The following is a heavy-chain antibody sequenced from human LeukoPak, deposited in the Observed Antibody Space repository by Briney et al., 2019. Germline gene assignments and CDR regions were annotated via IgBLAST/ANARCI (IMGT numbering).Heavy chain of an antibody. CDR3: ARCTTGRTFGSLREIERSREIDY. D-gene: IGHD1-1*01. CDR2: ISSSSSNI. CDR1: GFTFSSYS. V-gene: IGHV3-21*01. Sequence: GGSLRLSCAASGFTFSSYSMNWVRQAPGKGLEWVSSISSSSSNIYYADSVKGRFTISRDNAKNSLYLQMNSLRVEATAVYYCARCTTGRTFGSLREIERSREIDYWGQGTLVTVSS. J-gene: IGHJ4*02.